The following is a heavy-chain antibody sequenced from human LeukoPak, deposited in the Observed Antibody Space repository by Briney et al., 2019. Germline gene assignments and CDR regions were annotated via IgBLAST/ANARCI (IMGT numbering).Heavy chain of an antibody. CDR1: GFTFSSYA. Sequence: GGSLRLSCAASGFTFSSYAMSWVRQALGKGLEWVSAISGSGGSTYYADSVKGRFTISRDNPKNTLYLQMNSLRAEDTAVYYCAKAWMEYCSGGSCGVDYWGQGTLVTVSS. CDR2: ISGSGGST. CDR3: AKAWMEYCSGGSCGVDY. J-gene: IGHJ4*02. V-gene: IGHV3-23*01. D-gene: IGHD2-15*01.